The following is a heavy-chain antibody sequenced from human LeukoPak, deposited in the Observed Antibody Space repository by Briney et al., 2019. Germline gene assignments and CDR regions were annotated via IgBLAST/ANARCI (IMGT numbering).Heavy chain of an antibody. J-gene: IGHJ6*03. CDR1: GGSISNYY. V-gene: IGHV4-59*12. CDR2: MYYSGST. CDR3: ARTLSGYGYYYYMDV. Sequence: KASETLSLTCSVSGGSISNYYWSWVRQPPGKGLEYIGYMYYSGSTNYNPSLKSRVTISVDTSKNQFSLKLSSVTAADTAVYYCARTLSGYGYYYYMDVWGKGTTVTISS. D-gene: IGHD5-12*01.